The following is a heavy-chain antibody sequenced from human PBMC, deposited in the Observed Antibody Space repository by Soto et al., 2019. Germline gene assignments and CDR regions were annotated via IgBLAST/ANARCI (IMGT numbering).Heavy chain of an antibody. CDR2: ISPSGSYI. V-gene: IGHV3-21*01. CDR1: ASTFSSYS. J-gene: IGHJ2*01. D-gene: IGHD4-17*01. Sequence: GGSLRLSCAASASTFSSYSMNWVRQAPGKGLEWVSSISPSGSYIYSADSVKGRFTISRDNAKNSLYLQMNSLRAEDTAMYYCARGYTATGTDWYFDLRGRGTLVTVSS. CDR3: ARGYTATGTDWYFDL.